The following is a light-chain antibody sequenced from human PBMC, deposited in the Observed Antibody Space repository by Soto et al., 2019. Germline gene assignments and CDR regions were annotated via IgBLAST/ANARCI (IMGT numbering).Light chain of an antibody. CDR2: EVS. Sequence: QSVLTQPASVSGSPGQSITISCTGTSSDVGDYDYVSWYQQYAGKAPKMMIYEVSNRPSGVSNRFSGSKSGNTASLTISGLQAEDEADYYCSSYRSSNTLLFGGRTKLTVL. CDR3: SSYRSSNTLL. J-gene: IGLJ2*01. V-gene: IGLV2-14*01. CDR1: SSDVGDYDY.